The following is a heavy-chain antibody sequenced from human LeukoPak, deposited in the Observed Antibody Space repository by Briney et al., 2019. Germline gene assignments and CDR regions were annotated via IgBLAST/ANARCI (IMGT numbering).Heavy chain of an antibody. CDR3: ARGSGSYLFDY. J-gene: IGHJ4*02. Sequence: SETLSLTCSVSGGSIYTSSYYWVWIRQPPGKGLEWIGSIYFSGVTYYSESLKNRVSLSTSGNHFSLELKSVIAADTAMYYCARGSGSYLFDYWGQGTLVTVSS. CDR1: GGSIYTSSYY. CDR2: IYFSGVT. V-gene: IGHV4-39*02. D-gene: IGHD1-26*01.